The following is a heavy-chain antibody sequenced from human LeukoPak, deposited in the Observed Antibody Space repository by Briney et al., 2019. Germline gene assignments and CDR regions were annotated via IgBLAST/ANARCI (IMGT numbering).Heavy chain of an antibody. CDR2: IKQDGSEK. CDR3: ARDTPYGDFLFDY. Sequence: GGSLRLSCAAPGFTFSSYWMSWVRQAPGKGLEWVANIKQDGSEKYYVDSVKGRFTISRDNAKNSLYLQMNSLRAEDTAVYYCARDTPYGDFLFDYWGQGTLVTVSS. D-gene: IGHD4-17*01. V-gene: IGHV3-7*03. J-gene: IGHJ4*02. CDR1: GFTFSSYW.